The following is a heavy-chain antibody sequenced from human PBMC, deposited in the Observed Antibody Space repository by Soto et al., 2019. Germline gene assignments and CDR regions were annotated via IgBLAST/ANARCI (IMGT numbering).Heavy chain of an antibody. CDR3: AKDRGSGSYAANYYYYGMDV. D-gene: IGHD3-10*01. Sequence: PGEPLRLSCAASGFTFDDYAMHWVRQAPGKGLEWVSGINWNSGSIGYADSVKGRFTISRDNAKTSLYLQMNSLRAEDTALYYCAKDRGSGSYAANYYYYGMDVWGQGTTVTVSS. CDR1: GFTFDDYA. CDR2: INWNSGSI. V-gene: IGHV3-9*01. J-gene: IGHJ6*02.